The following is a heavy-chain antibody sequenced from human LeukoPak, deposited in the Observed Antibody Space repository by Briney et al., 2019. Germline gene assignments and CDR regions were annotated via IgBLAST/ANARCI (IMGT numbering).Heavy chain of an antibody. CDR1: GFTFSSYS. V-gene: IGHV3-21*01. J-gene: IGHJ5*02. CDR3: ARARKRWHSQWFDP. CDR2: ISSSSSYI. Sequence: GGSLRLSCAASGFTFSSYSMNWVRQAPGKGLEWVSSISSSSSYIYYADSVKGRFTISRDNAKNSLYLQMNSLRAEDTAVYYCARARKRWHSQWFDPWGQGTLVTVSS. D-gene: IGHD5-24*01.